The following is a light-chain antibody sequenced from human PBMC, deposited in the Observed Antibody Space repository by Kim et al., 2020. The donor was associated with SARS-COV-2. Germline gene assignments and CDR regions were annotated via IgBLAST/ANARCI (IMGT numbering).Light chain of an antibody. Sequence: QSALTQPASVSGSPGQSITISCTGTSSDIGSYSLVSWYQQYPGKAPKLIIYEVNKRPSGVSSRSSGSRSGNTASLTISGLQAEDEADYYCCSYAGSTAFVVFGGGTKL. CDR3: CSYAGSTAFVV. CDR2: EVN. V-gene: IGLV2-23*02. CDR1: SSDIGSYSL. J-gene: IGLJ2*01.